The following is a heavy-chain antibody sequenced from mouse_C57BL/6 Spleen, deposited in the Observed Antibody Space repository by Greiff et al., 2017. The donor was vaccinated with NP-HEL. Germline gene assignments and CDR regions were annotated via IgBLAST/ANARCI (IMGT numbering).Heavy chain of an antibody. CDR3: ANYYGSSYGWFAY. CDR1: GYTFTDYY. CDR2: INPNNGGT. D-gene: IGHD1-1*01. V-gene: IGHV1-26*01. J-gene: IGHJ3*01. Sequence: EVQLQQSGPELVKPGASVKISCKASGYTFTDYYMNWVKQSHGKSLEWIGDINPNNGGTSYNQKFKGKATLTVDKSSSTAYMELRSLTSEDSACYYCANYYGSSYGWFAYWGQGTLVTVSA.